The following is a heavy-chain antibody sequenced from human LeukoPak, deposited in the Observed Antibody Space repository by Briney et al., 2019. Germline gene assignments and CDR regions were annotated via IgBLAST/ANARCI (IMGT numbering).Heavy chain of an antibody. Sequence: ASVKVSCKASGYSFTNYGLNWVRQAPGQGLEWMGWISAYNGNTNYAQKLQGRVTMTTDTSTSTAYMELRSLRSGDTAVYYCARDIAVAGLYWFDPWGQGTLVTVSS. CDR2: ISAYNGNT. J-gene: IGHJ5*02. V-gene: IGHV1-18*01. CDR3: ARDIAVAGLYWFDP. CDR1: GYSFTNYG. D-gene: IGHD6-19*01.